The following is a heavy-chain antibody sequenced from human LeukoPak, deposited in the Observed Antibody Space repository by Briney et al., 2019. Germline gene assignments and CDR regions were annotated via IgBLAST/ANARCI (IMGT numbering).Heavy chain of an antibody. V-gene: IGHV4-59*01. CDR1: GGSISSYY. Sequence: SETLSLTCTVSGGSISSYYWSWIRQPPGKGLEWIGYIYSSGSTNYNPSLKSRVTISLDTSKNQFSLKLSSVTAADTAVYYCARGGSWQLHRWFDPWGQGTLVTVSS. CDR2: IYSSGST. CDR3: ARGGSWQLHRWFDP. D-gene: IGHD6-6*01. J-gene: IGHJ5*02.